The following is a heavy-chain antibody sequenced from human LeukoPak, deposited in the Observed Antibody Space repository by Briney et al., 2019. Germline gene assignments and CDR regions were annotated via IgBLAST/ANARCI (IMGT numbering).Heavy chain of an antibody. D-gene: IGHD1-26*01. J-gene: IGHJ4*02. V-gene: IGHV1-69*06. Sequence: GASVKVSCKASGGTFSSYAISWVRQAPGQGLEWMGGIIPIFGTANYAQKFQGRVTITADTSTDTAYMELSSLRSEDTAVYYCATAGGWELPFDYWGQGTLVTVSS. CDR1: GGTFSSYA. CDR3: ATAGGWELPFDY. CDR2: IIPIFGTA.